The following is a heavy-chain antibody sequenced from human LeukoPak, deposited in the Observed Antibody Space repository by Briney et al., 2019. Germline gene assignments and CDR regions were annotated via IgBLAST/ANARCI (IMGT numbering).Heavy chain of an antibody. D-gene: IGHD6-13*01. CDR3: AKSTSGYSSSWYDY. V-gene: IGHV3-23*01. Sequence: GGSLRLSCAASGFTFSSYAMSWVRQAPGKGLEWVSAISGSGGSTYYADSVKGRFIISRDNSKNTLYLQMNSLRAEDTAVYYCAKSTSGYSSSWYDYWGQGTLVTVSS. CDR2: ISGSGGST. J-gene: IGHJ4*02. CDR1: GFTFSSYA.